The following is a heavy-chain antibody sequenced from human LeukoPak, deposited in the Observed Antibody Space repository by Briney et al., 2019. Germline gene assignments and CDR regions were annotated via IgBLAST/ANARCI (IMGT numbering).Heavy chain of an antibody. J-gene: IGHJ4*02. V-gene: IGHV3-23*01. CDR2: ITGSGGGT. CDR1: GFTFSNYA. D-gene: IGHD3-9*01. Sequence: GGSLRLSCAASGFTFSNYAMSWVRQAPGKGLEWVSDITGSGGGTYYADSVKGRFTISRDNSKNTLYLQMNSLRAEDTAVYYCATWGDYDVLTGYYDPDYWGQGTLVPVSS. CDR3: ATWGDYDVLTGYYDPDY.